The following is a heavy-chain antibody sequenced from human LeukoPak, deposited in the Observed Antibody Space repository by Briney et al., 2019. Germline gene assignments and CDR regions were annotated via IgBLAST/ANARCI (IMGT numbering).Heavy chain of an antibody. CDR1: GFPFSDYG. CDR3: AKDALPIVGATRGLDY. J-gene: IGHJ4*02. CDR2: ITGSGGRT. D-gene: IGHD1-26*01. V-gene: IGHV3-23*01. Sequence: GGSLRLSCAASGFPFSDYGMSWVRQAPGMGLEWVSSITGSGGRTNSADSVKGRFTISRDNSKNSLYLQMSSLTPEDTALYYCAKDALPIVGATRGLDYWGQGTLVTVSS.